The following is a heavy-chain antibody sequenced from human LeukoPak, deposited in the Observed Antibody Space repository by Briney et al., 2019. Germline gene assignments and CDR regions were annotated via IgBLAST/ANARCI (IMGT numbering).Heavy chain of an antibody. D-gene: IGHD6-13*01. CDR2: IKQDGSEK. Sequence: GGSLRLSCAASEFIFSGYWMNWVRQAPGKGLEWVANIKQDGSEKQYVDSARGRFTISRDNAKNSLYLQMNSLRVEDTAVYYCARDGFVGAADYWGQGTLVTVSS. J-gene: IGHJ4*02. CDR3: ARDGFVGAADY. V-gene: IGHV3-7*01. CDR1: EFIFSGYW.